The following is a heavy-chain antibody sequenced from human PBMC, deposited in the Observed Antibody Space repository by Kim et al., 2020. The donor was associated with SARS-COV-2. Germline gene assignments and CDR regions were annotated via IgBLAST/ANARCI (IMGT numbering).Heavy chain of an antibody. J-gene: IGHJ6*02. CDR2: IHYTGST. V-gene: IGHV4-30-4*01. D-gene: IGHD3-9*01. Sequence: SETLSLTCTVSGGSISSGDYYWSWIRQPPGKGLEWIGYIHYTGSTHYNPSLKSRVTISVDTSKNQFSLRLSSVTAADTAVFYCARDKRAYYDTLIGFPNRRYSSYGVDVWGQGTTVTVSS. CDR1: GGSISSGDYY. CDR3: ARDKRAYYDTLIGFPNRRYSSYGVDV.